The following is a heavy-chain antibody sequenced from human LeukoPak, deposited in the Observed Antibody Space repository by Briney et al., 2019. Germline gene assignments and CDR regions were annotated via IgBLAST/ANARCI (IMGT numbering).Heavy chain of an antibody. J-gene: IGHJ4*02. CDR3: ARGDCSGGICHASDFEY. CDR1: GFGFTTYA. Sequence: PGGSLRLSCAASGFGFTTYAMSWVRQTPGMGLEWVATISATTGTTYYAESVKGRFSISRDNSKNTLYLQMSGLRAEETAIYYCARGDCSGGICHASDFEYWGQGILITVSS. CDR2: ISATTGTT. V-gene: IGHV3-23*01. D-gene: IGHD2-15*01.